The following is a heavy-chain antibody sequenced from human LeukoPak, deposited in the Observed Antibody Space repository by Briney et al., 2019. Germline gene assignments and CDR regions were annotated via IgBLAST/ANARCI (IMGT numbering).Heavy chain of an antibody. Sequence: ASVKVSCKASGYTFTGYYMHWVRQAPGQGLEWMGWINPNSGGTNYAQKFQGRVTMTRDTSISTAYMELSRLRSDDTAVYYCAYDSRGYGYYFDYWGQGTLVTVSS. CDR2: INPNSGGT. CDR3: AYDSRGYGYYFDY. D-gene: IGHD3-22*01. V-gene: IGHV1-2*02. J-gene: IGHJ4*02. CDR1: GYTFTGYY.